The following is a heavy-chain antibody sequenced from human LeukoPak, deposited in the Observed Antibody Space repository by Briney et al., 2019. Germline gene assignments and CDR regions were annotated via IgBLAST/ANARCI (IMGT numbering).Heavy chain of an antibody. CDR2: IRYDGSNK. V-gene: IGHV3-30*02. CDR1: GFSFSSYA. Sequence: GGSLRLSCAASGFSFSSYAMHWVRQAPGKGMEWVAFIRYDGSNKYCADSVKGRFTISRDNSKNTLYVQMNSLRAEDTAVYYCAKAFAAQQWLTLDYWGQGTLVTVSS. D-gene: IGHD6-19*01. CDR3: AKAFAAQQWLTLDY. J-gene: IGHJ4*02.